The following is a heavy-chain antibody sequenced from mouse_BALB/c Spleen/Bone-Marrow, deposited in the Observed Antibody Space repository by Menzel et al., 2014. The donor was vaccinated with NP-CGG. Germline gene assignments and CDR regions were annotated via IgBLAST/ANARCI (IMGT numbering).Heavy chain of an antibody. CDR1: GYTFXNYW. Sequence: VQLQQSGTVLARPGAAVKMSCKASGYTFXNYWMHWVKQRPGQGLEWIGTIYPGNSDTTYNQKFKGKATLTAVTSTSTAYMELSSLTIEDSAVYYCTTLARNKFDYWGQGTTLTVSS. J-gene: IGHJ2*01. V-gene: IGHV1-5*01. D-gene: IGHD2-1*01. CDR2: IYPGNSDT. CDR3: TTLARNKFDY.